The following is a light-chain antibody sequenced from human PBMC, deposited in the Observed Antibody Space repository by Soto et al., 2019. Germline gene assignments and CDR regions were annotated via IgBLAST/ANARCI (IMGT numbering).Light chain of an antibody. V-gene: IGKV3-20*01. J-gene: IGKJ4*01. Sequence: EIVLTQSPDTLSLSPGERATLSCRASQSVRSNYLAWYQQKPGQAPRFLIYDASSRATGIPDRFSGSGSGTDFTLTISRLEPEDFGVYYCQQYGSSPLTFGGGTKVDIK. CDR3: QQYGSSPLT. CDR1: QSVRSNY. CDR2: DAS.